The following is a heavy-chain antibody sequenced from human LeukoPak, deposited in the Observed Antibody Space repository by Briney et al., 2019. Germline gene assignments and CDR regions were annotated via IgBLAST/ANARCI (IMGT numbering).Heavy chain of an antibody. D-gene: IGHD6-19*01. CDR2: LYNSGST. CDR1: GGSITSGFYY. Sequence: PSETLSVTCSVSGGSITSGFYYWGWIRQTSGKGLEWIGSLYNSGSTHYNPSLKSRVTISVDTSKNQFSLKLSSVTAADTAVYYCARGSGWYNYWGQGTLVTVSS. V-gene: IGHV4-39*07. J-gene: IGHJ4*02. CDR3: ARGSGWYNY.